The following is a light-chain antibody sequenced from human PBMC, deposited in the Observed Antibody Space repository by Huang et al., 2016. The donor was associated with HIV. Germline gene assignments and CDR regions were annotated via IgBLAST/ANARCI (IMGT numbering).Light chain of an antibody. CDR1: QGISSA. V-gene: IGKV1D-13*01. CDR2: DAS. CDR3: QQFNNYPLT. J-gene: IGKJ4*01. Sequence: AIQLTQSPSSLSASVGDRVTITCRASQGISSALAWYQQKPWKPPRVLIYDASSLKSWVPSRFTGSRSGTDFTLPINSLQPEDFATYFCQQFNNYPLTFGRGTKVHIK.